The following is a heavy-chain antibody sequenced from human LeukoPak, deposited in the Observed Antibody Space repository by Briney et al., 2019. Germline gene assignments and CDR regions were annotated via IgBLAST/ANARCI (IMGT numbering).Heavy chain of an antibody. CDR3: ARARLVRSPVTPLYYFDY. V-gene: IGHV1-8*01. CDR1: AYTFTTYD. D-gene: IGHD2-8*02. CDR2: MNPNSANT. J-gene: IGHJ4*02. Sequence: ASVKVSCKASAYTFTTYDTNWVRQATGQGREWMGWMNPNSANTGYSQKFQGRVTIIRNSSISTAYIELNVLRSDDTAVYYCARARLVRSPVTPLYYFDYWGQGVLVTVSS.